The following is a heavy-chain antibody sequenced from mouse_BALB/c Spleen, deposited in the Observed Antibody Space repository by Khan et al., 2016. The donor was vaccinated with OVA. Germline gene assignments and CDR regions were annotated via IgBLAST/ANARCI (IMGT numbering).Heavy chain of an antibody. CDR1: GFSLTSYG. V-gene: IGHV2-3*01. J-gene: IGHJ4*01. CDR2: IWGDGNT. Sequence: VQLQESGPGLVAPSQSLSITCTVSGFSLTSYGVSWVRQPPGKGLEWLGVIWGDGNTNFHSALRSRLSISKDNSKGQVFLKLNSLQTDDTATYYCAKDRGYYAVGYWGQGTSVTVSS. CDR3: AKDRGYYAVGY.